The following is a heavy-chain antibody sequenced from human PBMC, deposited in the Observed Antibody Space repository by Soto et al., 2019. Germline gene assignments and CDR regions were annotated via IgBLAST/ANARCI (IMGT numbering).Heavy chain of an antibody. V-gene: IGHV3-30-3*01. CDR1: GFTFSSYA. D-gene: IGHD3-22*01. CDR3: ARDLGDSSGWYYGMDV. J-gene: IGHJ6*02. CDR2: ISYDGSNK. Sequence: QVQLVESGGGVVQPGRSLRLSCAASGFTFSSYAMHWVRQAPGKGLEWVAVISYDGSNKYYADSVKGRFTISRDNSKNTLYLRMNSLRAEDTAVYYCARDLGDSSGWYYGMDVWGQGTTVTVSS.